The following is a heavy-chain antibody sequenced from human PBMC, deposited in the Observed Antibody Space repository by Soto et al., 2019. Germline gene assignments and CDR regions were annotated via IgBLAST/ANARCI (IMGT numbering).Heavy chain of an antibody. CDR3: ARHDIPDGESDY. D-gene: IGHD4-17*01. CDR1: DSANIGDH. J-gene: IGHJ4*02. CDR2: IYYSGST. Sequence: PSGSDRQTFIDSDSANIGDHRIRNRQPPGKGLEWIGYIYYSGSTNYNPSLKSRVTISVDTSKNQFSLKLSSVTAADTAVYYCARHDIPDGESDYWGQGTLVTVSA. V-gene: IGHV4-59*08.